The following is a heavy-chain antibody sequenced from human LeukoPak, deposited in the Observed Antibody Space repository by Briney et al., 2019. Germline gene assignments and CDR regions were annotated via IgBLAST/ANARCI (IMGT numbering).Heavy chain of an antibody. CDR2: ISSSGSTI. V-gene: IGHV3-11*01. J-gene: IGHJ6*03. Sequence: GGSLRLSCAASGFTFSDYYMSWIRQAPGKGLEWVSYISSSGSTIYYADSVKGRFTISRDNAKNSLYLQMNSLRAEDTAVYCCARGRRGEAMGTPYYYYYMDVWGKGTTVTVSS. D-gene: IGHD5-18*01. CDR3: ARGRRGEAMGTPYYYYYMDV. CDR1: GFTFSDYY.